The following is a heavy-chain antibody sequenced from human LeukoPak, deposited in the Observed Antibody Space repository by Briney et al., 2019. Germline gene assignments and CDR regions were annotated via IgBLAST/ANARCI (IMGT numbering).Heavy chain of an antibody. J-gene: IGHJ2*01. CDR1: GFTFSSYG. V-gene: IGHV3-33*01. D-gene: IGHD2/OR15-2a*01. Sequence: GRSLRLSCAASGFTFSSYGMHWVRQAPGKGLERVAVIWYDGSNKYYPDSVQGRFTISRDNSKNTLYLQVNSLRAEDTAVYYCARDRSMSGWYIDLWGRGTLVTVSS. CDR3: ARDRSMSGWYIDL. CDR2: IWYDGSNK.